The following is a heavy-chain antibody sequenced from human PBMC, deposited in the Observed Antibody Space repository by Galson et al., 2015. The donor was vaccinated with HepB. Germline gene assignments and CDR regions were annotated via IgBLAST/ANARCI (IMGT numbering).Heavy chain of an antibody. CDR2: TTTTSSYV. CDR3: ARSSGHSRTWYAGPADFDS. Sequence: SLRLSCAVSGFSFSTYNMNWVRQAPGKGLEWVSSTTTTSSYVYYSASVRGRFRISRDNAKNSLYLQMNNLRVEDTAIYYCARSSGHSRTWYAGPADFDSWGSGTLVTVSS. D-gene: IGHD6-13*01. J-gene: IGHJ4*02. CDR1: GFSFSTYN. V-gene: IGHV3-21*01.